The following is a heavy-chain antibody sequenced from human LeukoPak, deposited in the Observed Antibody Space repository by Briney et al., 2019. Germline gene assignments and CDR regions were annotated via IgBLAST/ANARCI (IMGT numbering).Heavy chain of an antibody. CDR1: GFTFSDYY. CDR3: ARVGAARYYYYYMDV. CDR2: IKQDGSDK. V-gene: IGHV3-7*01. J-gene: IGHJ6*03. D-gene: IGHD2-15*01. Sequence: GGSLRLSCAASGFTFSDYYMSWVRQAPGKGLEWVANIKQDGSDKYYVDSLKGRFTVSRDNAKNSLYLQINSLRAGDTAVYYCARVGAARYYYYYMDVWGKGTTVTVSS.